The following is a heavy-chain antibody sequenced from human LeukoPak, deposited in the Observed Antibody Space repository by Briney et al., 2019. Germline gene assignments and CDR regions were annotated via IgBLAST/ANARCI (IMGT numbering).Heavy chain of an antibody. V-gene: IGHV1-2*07. J-gene: IGHJ3*02. Sequence: ASVNVSYNAAQYTVTAYYIHSVRQAPGQGRRCMGWINPNSVVTDYSHKLQVRITVTRYTSISTAYNEMSKLRSYDTTLYSCTTHLSGYRSGWTIWGQGTMVSVS. D-gene: IGHD6-19*01. CDR1: QYTVTAYY. CDR3: TTHLSGYRSGWTI. CDR2: INPNSVVT.